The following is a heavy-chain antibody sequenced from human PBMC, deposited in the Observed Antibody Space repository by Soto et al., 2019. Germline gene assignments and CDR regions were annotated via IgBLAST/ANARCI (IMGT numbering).Heavy chain of an antibody. CDR1: GFTFTNYR. Sequence: EVQLVESGGGLVQPGGSLTLSCAASGFTFTNYRRHWVRQALGKGLVWVSSIHNDGTTNYADSVKGRFTISRDNAKNTLYLQMNSLRAEDTAVYYCARDFEGLGYWGRGTLVTVSS. V-gene: IGHV3-74*01. CDR3: ARDFEGLGY. CDR2: IHNDGTT. J-gene: IGHJ4*02. D-gene: IGHD3-16*01.